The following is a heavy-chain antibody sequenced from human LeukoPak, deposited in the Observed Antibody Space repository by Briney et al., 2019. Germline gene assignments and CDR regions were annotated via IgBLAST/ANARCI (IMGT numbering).Heavy chain of an antibody. Sequence: SETLSLTCSVSGYSISSGYQWDWIRQPPGKGLEWIGTVYRSGGTYYKPSLESRVSISVDTSKNQFSLKLRSMTDADTAVYYCARAKLGGDYYYLDVWGKGTTVTVSS. CDR1: GYSISSGYQ. V-gene: IGHV4-38-2*02. CDR2: VYRSGGT. D-gene: IGHD7-27*01. CDR3: ARAKLGGDYYYLDV. J-gene: IGHJ6*03.